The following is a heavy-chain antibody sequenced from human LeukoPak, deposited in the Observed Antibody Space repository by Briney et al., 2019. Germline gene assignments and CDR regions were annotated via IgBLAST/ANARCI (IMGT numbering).Heavy chain of an antibody. J-gene: IGHJ4*02. V-gene: IGHV1-69*05. Sequence: SVKVSCKASGGTFSSYAISWVRQTPGQGLEWMGGIIPIFGTANYAQKFQGRVTITTDESTSTAYMELSSLRSEDTAVYYCARVLYDFWSGYYGYWGQGTLVTVSS. CDR3: ARVLYDFWSGYYGY. CDR1: GGTFSSYA. CDR2: IIPIFGTA. D-gene: IGHD3-3*01.